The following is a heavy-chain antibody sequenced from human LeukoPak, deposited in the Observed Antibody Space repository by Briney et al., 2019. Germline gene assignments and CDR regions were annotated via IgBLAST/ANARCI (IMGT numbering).Heavy chain of an antibody. Sequence: GASVKVSCKASGYTFTSYYMHLVRQAPGQGLEWMGIINPSGGSTSYAQKFQGRVTMTRDTSTSTVYMELSSLRSEDTAVYYCARGREWLFDLDYYGMDVWGQGTTVTVSS. D-gene: IGHD5-12*01. CDR3: ARGREWLFDLDYYGMDV. CDR1: GYTFTSYY. V-gene: IGHV1-46*01. J-gene: IGHJ6*02. CDR2: INPSGGST.